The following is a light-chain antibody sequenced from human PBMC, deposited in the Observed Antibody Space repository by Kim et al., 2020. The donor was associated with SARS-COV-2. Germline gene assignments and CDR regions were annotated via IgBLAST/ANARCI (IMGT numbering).Light chain of an antibody. CDR2: GNS. V-gene: IGLV1-40*01. J-gene: IGLJ3*02. Sequence: QRVTNSCTGSSSKIGAGYDVNWNQQLPGTAPKLLIYGNSNRASGVPDRVSGSKSGTSDALAITGLQAEDEADYYCQSYDSSLSGWVFGGGTQLTVL. CDR1: SSKIGAGYD. CDR3: QSYDSSLSGWV.